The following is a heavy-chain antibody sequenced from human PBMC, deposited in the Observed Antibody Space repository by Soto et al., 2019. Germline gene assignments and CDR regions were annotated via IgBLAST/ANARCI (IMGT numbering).Heavy chain of an antibody. V-gene: IGHV3-21*01. D-gene: IGHD3-10*02. Sequence: GGSLRLSCAASGFTFSRYEMNWVRQAPGRGLEWLASITGTSAFLFYADSIKGRFTTSRDNPKNFLFLQMDSLGPEDTAVYYCARDNLAVQGAFDHWGQGALVTVSS. CDR2: ITGTSAFL. J-gene: IGHJ4*02. CDR3: ARDNLAVQGAFDH. CDR1: GFTFSRYE.